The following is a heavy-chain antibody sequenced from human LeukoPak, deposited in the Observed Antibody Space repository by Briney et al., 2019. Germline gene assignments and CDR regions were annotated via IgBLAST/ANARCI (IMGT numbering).Heavy chain of an antibody. D-gene: IGHD2-15*01. V-gene: IGHV4-59*01. J-gene: IGHJ6*03. Sequence: KPPETLSLTCTVSGGSISSYYWSWIRQPPGKGLEWIGYIYYSGSTNYNPSLKSRVTISVDTSKNQFSLKLSSVTAADTAVYYCARGTEEYCSGGSCYSPYYYYYYYMDVWGKGTTVTVSS. CDR3: ARGTEEYCSGGSCYSPYYYYYYYMDV. CDR2: IYYSGST. CDR1: GGSISSYY.